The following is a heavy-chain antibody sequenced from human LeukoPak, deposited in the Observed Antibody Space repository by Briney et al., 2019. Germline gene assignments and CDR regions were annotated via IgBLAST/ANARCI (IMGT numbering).Heavy chain of an antibody. D-gene: IGHD2-2*03. CDR3: AKADGYCSSTSCYGYFDY. J-gene: IGHJ4*02. CDR1: GFTFSSYA. Sequence: GGSLRLSCAASGFTFSSYAMSWVRQAPGKGLEWVSAISGSGGSTYYADSVKGRFTISRDNSKNTVYLQMNSLRAEDTAVYYCAKADGYCSSTSCYGYFDYWGQGTLVTVSS. CDR2: ISGSGGST. V-gene: IGHV3-23*01.